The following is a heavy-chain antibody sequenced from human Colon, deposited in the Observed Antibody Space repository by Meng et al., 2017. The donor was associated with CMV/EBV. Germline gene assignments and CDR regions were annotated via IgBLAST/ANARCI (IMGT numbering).Heavy chain of an antibody. Sequence: QVQLQESGPGLVKPSXXLSLTCSVSGGSISTHHWSWIRQPAGKGLEWIGRVYSSGRTNYNPSLKSRVTMSIDTSKNQFSLRLTSVTAADTAVYFCARDLLVSPGALFDSWGQGTLVTVSS. CDR1: GGSISTHH. CDR2: VYSSGRT. V-gene: IGHV4-4*07. CDR3: ARDLLVSPGALFDS. J-gene: IGHJ4*02. D-gene: IGHD2-2*01.